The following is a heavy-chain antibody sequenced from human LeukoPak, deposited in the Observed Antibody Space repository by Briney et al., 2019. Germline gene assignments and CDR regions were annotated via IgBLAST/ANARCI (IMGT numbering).Heavy chain of an antibody. V-gene: IGHV3-21*01. D-gene: IGHD4-11*01. CDR2: ISDSRDYK. J-gene: IGHJ4*02. CDR1: GFTFSSHS. Sequence: PGGSLRLSCAASGFTFSSHSMNWVRQAPGKGLEWVSSISDSRDYKYYADSVKGRFTISTDDAKKSVSLQMNSLRAEDTAVYYCARGGKLDYPFDYWGQGTLVTVSS. CDR3: ARGGKLDYPFDY.